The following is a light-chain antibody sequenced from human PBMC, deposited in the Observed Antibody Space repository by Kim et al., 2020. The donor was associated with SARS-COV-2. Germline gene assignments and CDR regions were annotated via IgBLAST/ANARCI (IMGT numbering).Light chain of an antibody. CDR2: TVI. CDR1: CCTVGASYY. CDR3: SSDNSRRGFI. J-gene: IGLJ2*01. V-gene: IGLV2-14*03. Sequence: GQAVTISCTADCCTVGASYYVPWYQHHPGTAPKLLIYTVINRPSGASICFSGNSCSSASSPIISVLQAEEADDYCKSSDNSRRGFIFGGGTQLTVL.